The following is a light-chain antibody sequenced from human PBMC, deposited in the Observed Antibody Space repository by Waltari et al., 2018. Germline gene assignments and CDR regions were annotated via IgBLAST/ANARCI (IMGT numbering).Light chain of an antibody. CDR2: HKSDSEK. CDR1: SDLNCDDFN. CDR3: MFWPSNVWV. V-gene: IGLV5-37*01. J-gene: IGLJ3*02. Sequence: QPVLTQPPSSSASPGESARLTCTLPSDLNCDDFNIYWYQQTPVSPPRFLLYHKSDSEKAQGSGVPSRFSGSKDASANAGILLISGLQSEDEADYYCMFWPSNVWVFGGGTKLTVL.